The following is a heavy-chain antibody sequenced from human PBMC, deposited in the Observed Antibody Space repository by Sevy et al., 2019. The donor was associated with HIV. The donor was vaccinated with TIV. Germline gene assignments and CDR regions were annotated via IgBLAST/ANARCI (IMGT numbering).Heavy chain of an antibody. J-gene: IGHJ6*03. D-gene: IGHD3-10*01. CDR1: GYTFTSYG. CDR2: ISAYNGNT. V-gene: IGHV1-18*04. Sequence: ASVKVSCKASGYTFTSYGISWVRQAPGQGLEWMGWISAYNGNTNYAQKLQGRVTMTTDTSTSTAYMELRGLRSDDTAVYYCARDGNTMVRGVPTYYYYYYMDVWGKGTTVTVSS. CDR3: ARDGNTMVRGVPTYYYYYYMDV.